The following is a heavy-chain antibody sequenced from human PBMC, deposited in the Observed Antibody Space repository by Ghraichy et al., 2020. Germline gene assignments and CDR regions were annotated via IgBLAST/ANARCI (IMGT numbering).Heavy chain of an antibody. D-gene: IGHD3-16*01. CDR3: ARGGPGMTALGH. V-gene: IGHV4-31*03. CDR2: IYNTGSV. Sequence: SETLSLTCIVSGDSISGGGYYWTWIRQHPGEGLEWIGYIYNTGSVYYNPSLNSRVTITIDTSKGQFSLRVTSVTAADTAVYYCARGGPGMTALGHWGQGTLVTVSS. CDR1: GDSISGGGYY. J-gene: IGHJ4*02.